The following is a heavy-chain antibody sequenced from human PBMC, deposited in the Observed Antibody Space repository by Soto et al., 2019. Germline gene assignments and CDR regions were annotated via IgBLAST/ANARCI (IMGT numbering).Heavy chain of an antibody. CDR1: GFTVSSYY. J-gene: IGHJ3*01. CDR2: IYSGGST. V-gene: IGHV3-66*01. CDR3: ASPTAGGYNGDAFDL. Sequence: PGGSLRLSCAASGFTVSSYYMSWVRQAPGKGLEWVSIIYSGGSTYYADSVKGRFTISRDNSKDTLYLQMNSLRAEDTAAYYCASPTAGGYNGDAFDLWGQGTMVTVSS. D-gene: IGHD5-12*01.